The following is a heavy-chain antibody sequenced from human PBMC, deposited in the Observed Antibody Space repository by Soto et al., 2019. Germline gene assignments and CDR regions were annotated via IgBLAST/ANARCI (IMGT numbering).Heavy chain of an antibody. CDR3: AKVGAAAGTRRYHYYGMDV. J-gene: IGHJ6*02. Sequence: ASVKVSFKASGYTFTSYDINWVRQATGQGLEWMGWMNPNSGNRGYAQTFQGRVTMTRNTSISTAYMELSSLRSEDTAVYYCAKVGAAAGTRRYHYYGMDVWGQGTTVTVSS. D-gene: IGHD6-13*01. CDR2: MNPNSGNR. CDR1: GYTFTSYD. V-gene: IGHV1-8*01.